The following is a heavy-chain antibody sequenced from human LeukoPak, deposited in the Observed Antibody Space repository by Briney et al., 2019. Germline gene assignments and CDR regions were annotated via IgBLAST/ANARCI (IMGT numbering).Heavy chain of an antibody. J-gene: IGHJ4*02. CDR2: ISAYNGNT. D-gene: IGHD3-9*01. V-gene: IGHV1-18*01. CDR3: ARGREHYDILTGPGDYFDY. CDR1: GYTFTSYG. Sequence: ASVKVSCKASGYTFTSYGISWVRQAPGQGLEWMGWISAYNGNTNYAQKLQGRVTMTTDTSTSTAYMELRSLRSDDTAVYYCARGREHYDILTGPGDYFDYWGQGTLVTVSS.